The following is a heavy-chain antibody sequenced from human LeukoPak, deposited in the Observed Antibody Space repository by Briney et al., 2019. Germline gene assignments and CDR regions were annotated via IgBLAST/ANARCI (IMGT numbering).Heavy chain of an antibody. V-gene: IGHV3-30*18. J-gene: IGHJ4*02. CDR2: ISYDGSNK. Sequence: GGSLRLSCAASGFTFSSYGMHWVRQAPGKGLEWVAVISYDGSNKYYADSVKGRFTISRDNSKNTLYLQMNSLRAEDTAIYYCAKDLGSSPPGDSWGQGTLVTVSS. CDR1: GFTFSSYG. CDR3: AKDLGSSPPGDS. D-gene: IGHD6-13*01.